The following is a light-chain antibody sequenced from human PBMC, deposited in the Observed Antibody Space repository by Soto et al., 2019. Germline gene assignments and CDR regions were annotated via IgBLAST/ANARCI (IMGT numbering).Light chain of an antibody. CDR2: GAS. V-gene: IGKV3-20*01. Sequence: EIVLTQSPGTLSLSPGERATLSCRASQSLTSSYLAWYQQKPGQAPRLLIYGASSRATGIPDRFGGSGSGTDFTLTITRLEPEDFAGYYCQQYESSPPSYTFGQGTKLEIK. CDR3: QQYESSPPSYT. J-gene: IGKJ2*01. CDR1: QSLTSSY.